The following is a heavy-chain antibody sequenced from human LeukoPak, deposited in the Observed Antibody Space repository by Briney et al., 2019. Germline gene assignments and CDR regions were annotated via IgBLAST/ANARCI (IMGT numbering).Heavy chain of an antibody. V-gene: IGHV4-34*01. CDR2: INHSGST. Sequence: PSETLSLTCAVYGGSFSGYYWSWIRQPPGKGLEWIGEINHSGSTNYNPSLKSRVTISVDTSKNQFPLKLSSVTAADTAVYYCARGRRSDIVVVPAAYNWFDPWGQGTLVTVSS. J-gene: IGHJ5*02. CDR3: ARGRRSDIVVVPAAYNWFDP. D-gene: IGHD2-2*01. CDR1: GGSFSGYY.